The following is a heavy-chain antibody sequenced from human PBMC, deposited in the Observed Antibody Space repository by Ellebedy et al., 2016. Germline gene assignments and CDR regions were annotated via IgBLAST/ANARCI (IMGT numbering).Heavy chain of an antibody. V-gene: IGHV3-9*01. D-gene: IGHD3-3*01. Sequence: SLKISXAASGFTFDDYSMHWVRQPPGKGLEWVSGISWNSGIIDYRDSVKGRFTISRDNAKKSLYLQMNSLRADDTALYYCAKGTGRFLEWLSTYPFDFWGQGIQVTVSS. CDR1: GFTFDDYS. J-gene: IGHJ4*02. CDR3: AKGTGRFLEWLSTYPFDF. CDR2: ISWNSGII.